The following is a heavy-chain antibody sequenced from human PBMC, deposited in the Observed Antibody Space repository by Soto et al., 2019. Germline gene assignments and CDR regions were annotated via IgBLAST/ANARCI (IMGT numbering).Heavy chain of an antibody. CDR3: ARSVLRYFDWFAFFDY. CDR1: GGSFSGYY. J-gene: IGHJ4*02. D-gene: IGHD3-9*01. Sequence: SETLSLTCAVYGGSFSGYYWSWIRQPPGKGLEWIGEINHSGSTNYNPSLKSRVTISVDTSKNQFSLKLSSVTAADTAVYYCARSVLRYFDWFAFFDYWGQGTLVTVSS. V-gene: IGHV4-34*01. CDR2: INHSGST.